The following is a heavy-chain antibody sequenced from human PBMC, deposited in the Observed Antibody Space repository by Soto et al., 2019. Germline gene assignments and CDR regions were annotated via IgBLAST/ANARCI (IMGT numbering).Heavy chain of an antibody. CDR1: GGSISSGGYS. CDR2: FYYGGRT. Sequence: PSETLSLTCAVSGGSISSGGYSWSWIRQPPGKGLEWIGYFYYGGRTNYNPSLNSPVTISIDASKNQFSLKLSSVTAADTAVYYCARQRIAVTAIDYWGQGTLVTVSS. D-gene: IGHD6-19*01. CDR3: ARQRIAVTAIDY. V-gene: IGHV4-61*08. J-gene: IGHJ4*02.